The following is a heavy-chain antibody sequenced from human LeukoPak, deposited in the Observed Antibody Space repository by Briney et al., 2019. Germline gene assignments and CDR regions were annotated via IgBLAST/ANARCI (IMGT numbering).Heavy chain of an antibody. CDR2: ISSSGSIL. V-gene: IGHV3-11*04. CDR3: ASEGLPANFDF. CDR1: GFTFSDYY. J-gene: IGHJ4*02. Sequence: GGSLRLSCAASGFTFSDYYMSWIRQAPGKGLEWVAYISSSGSILYYADSVKGRFTISRDNAKNSLYLQMNSLSAEDTAVYYCASEGLPANFDFWGQGTLVTVSS. D-gene: IGHD2-2*01.